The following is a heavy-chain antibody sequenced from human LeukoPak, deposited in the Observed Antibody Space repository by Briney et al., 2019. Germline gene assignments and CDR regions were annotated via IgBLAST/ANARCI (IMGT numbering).Heavy chain of an antibody. Sequence: GGSLRLSCAASGFTFSSYWMSWVRQAPGKGLEWVAVISYDGSNKYYVDSVKGRFTISRDNSKNTLYLQMNSLRAEDTAVYYCAKGGEVSSWYKRLKLYFDSWGRGTLVTVSS. V-gene: IGHV3-30*18. CDR1: GFTFSSYW. D-gene: IGHD6-13*01. CDR3: AKGGEVSSWYKRLKLYFDS. J-gene: IGHJ4*02. CDR2: ISYDGSNK.